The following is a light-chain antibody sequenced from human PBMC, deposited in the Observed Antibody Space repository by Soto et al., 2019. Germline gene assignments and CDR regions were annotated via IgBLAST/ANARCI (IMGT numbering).Light chain of an antibody. CDR1: SSNIGSKT. J-gene: IGLJ1*01. Sequence: QPVLTQPPSASGTPGQRVTISCSGSSSNIGSKTVNWYQQLPGTAPKLLIYNNYQRPSGVPDRFSGSKSGTSASLAISGLQSEDEADYYCSAWDASLNGYVFGTGTKLTVL. CDR2: NNY. CDR3: SAWDASLNGYV. V-gene: IGLV1-44*01.